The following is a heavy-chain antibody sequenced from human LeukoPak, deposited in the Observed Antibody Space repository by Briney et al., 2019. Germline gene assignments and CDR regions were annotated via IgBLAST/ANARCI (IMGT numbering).Heavy chain of an antibody. J-gene: IGHJ4*02. CDR2: ISYDGSNK. V-gene: IGHV3-30*03. CDR1: GFTFSSYG. CDR3: ASTTTVTTFLGY. D-gene: IGHD4-17*01. Sequence: PGGSLRLSCAASGFTFSSYGMHWVRQAPGKGLEGVAVISYDGSNKYYADSVKGRFTISRDNSKNTLYLQMNSLRAEDTAVYYCASTTTVTTFLGYWGQGTLVTVSS.